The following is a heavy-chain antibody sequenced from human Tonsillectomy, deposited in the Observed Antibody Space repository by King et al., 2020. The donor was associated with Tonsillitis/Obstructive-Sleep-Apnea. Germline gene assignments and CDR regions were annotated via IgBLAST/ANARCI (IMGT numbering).Heavy chain of an antibody. CDR1: GGSISSYY. CDR3: ARHKVATSRWTYYFDF. D-gene: IGHD5-12*01. CDR2: IYYTGST. J-gene: IGHJ4*02. V-gene: IGHV4-59*08. Sequence: QLQESGPGLVKPSETLSLTCTVSGGSISSYYWSWIRQPPGKGLEWIGYIYYTGSTNYNPSLQSRVTISVDTSKNLFSLRLSSVTAADTAVYYCARHKVATSRWTYYFDFWGQGTLVTVSS.